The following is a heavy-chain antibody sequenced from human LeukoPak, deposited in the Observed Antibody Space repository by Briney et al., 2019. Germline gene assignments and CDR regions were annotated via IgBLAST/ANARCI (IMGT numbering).Heavy chain of an antibody. J-gene: IGHJ4*02. V-gene: IGHV3-30*02. CDR3: AKDHCSRCSEDDYLDY. CDR1: GLSFSGYG. D-gene: IGHD2-15*01. CDR2: IRSGGSNK. Sequence: SGGSLRLSCAASGLSFSGYGMHWGRQGPGKWLEWVAFIRSGGSNKYYADSVKGRFTVSRNNSKKTLDLQMNSLRGEDTAVYYCAKDHCSRCSEDDYLDYWGQGTLVTVSS.